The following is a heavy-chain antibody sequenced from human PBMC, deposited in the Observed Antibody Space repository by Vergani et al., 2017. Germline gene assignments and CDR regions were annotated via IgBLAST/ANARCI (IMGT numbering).Heavy chain of an antibody. CDR1: GGSFSGYY. V-gene: IGHV4-34*01. J-gene: IGHJ4*02. Sequence: QVQPQQWGAGLLKPSEILSLTRAVYGGSFSGYYWSWVRQFPGKGPEWIGKINHSGSTNYNPSLKRRVTISVDTSKNQLSLKLSSVTAADTALYYCARDVNDFDYWGQGTLVTVSS. CDR3: ARDVNDFDY. CDR2: INHSGST.